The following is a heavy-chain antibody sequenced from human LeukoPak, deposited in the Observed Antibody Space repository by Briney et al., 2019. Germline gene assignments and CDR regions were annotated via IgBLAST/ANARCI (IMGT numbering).Heavy chain of an antibody. J-gene: IGHJ3*02. D-gene: IGHD6-19*01. CDR3: AREGWQWLVHGFDI. CDR1: GGSFSGYY. V-gene: IGHV4-59*12. Sequence: SETLSLTCAVYGGSFSGYYWSWIRQPPGKGLEWIGFISYSGSTIYSPSLESRVTISVDTSRNQFSLKLSSVTAADTAVYYCAREGWQWLVHGFDIWGQGTMVTVSS. CDR2: ISYSGST.